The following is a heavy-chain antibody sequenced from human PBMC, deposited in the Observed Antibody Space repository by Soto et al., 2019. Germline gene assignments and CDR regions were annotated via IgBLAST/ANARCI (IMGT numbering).Heavy chain of an antibody. Sequence: GASVKVSCKASGYTFTSYAMHWVRQAPGQGLEWMGWINPNSGGTNYAQKFQGWVTMTRDTSISTAYMELSRLRSDDTAVYYCARSGWFGDLPVYWGQGTLVTVSS. D-gene: IGHD3-10*01. J-gene: IGHJ4*02. CDR3: ARSGWFGDLPVY. CDR1: GYTFTSYA. CDR2: INPNSGGT. V-gene: IGHV1-2*04.